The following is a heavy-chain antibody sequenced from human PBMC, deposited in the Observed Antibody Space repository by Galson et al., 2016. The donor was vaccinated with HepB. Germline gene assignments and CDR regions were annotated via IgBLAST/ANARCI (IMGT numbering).Heavy chain of an antibody. J-gene: IGHJ1*01. D-gene: IGHD2-15*01. CDR1: GYTFTNYG. Sequence: SVKVSCKASGYTFTNYGVTWVRQAPGQGLEWMGWIHPFNDYTNSPQKFQGRLTMTTDTSTNTANMELRSLTSDDTAVYFCAREVYCSGPTCYPGYFQDWGQGTLVTVSS. CDR3: AREVYCSGPTCYPGYFQD. CDR2: IHPFNDYT. V-gene: IGHV1-18*01.